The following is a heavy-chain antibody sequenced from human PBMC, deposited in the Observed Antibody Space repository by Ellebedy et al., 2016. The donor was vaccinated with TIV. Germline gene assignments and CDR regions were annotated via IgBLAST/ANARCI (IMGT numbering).Heavy chain of an antibody. V-gene: IGHV4-39*01. Sequence: GSLRLXCNVSGGSIDSSSYSWAWIRQPPGKGLEWIGSINYIGSTFYNPSLRSRVTISLDTSNNQFSLRLSSVTAADTAVYYCARRAIMSGSTSETWLDPWGQGTLVTVSS. D-gene: IGHD2/OR15-2a*01. CDR3: ARRAIMSGSTSETWLDP. J-gene: IGHJ5*02. CDR1: GGSIDSSSYS. CDR2: INYIGST.